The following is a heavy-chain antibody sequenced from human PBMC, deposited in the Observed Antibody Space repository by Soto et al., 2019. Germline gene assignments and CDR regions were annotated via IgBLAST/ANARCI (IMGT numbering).Heavy chain of an antibody. V-gene: IGHV3-15*01. CDR3: APNWNFVY. CDR1: GFTLSNAW. CDR2: IKNKIEGGTT. J-gene: IGHJ4*02. Sequence: EVQLVDSGGGLVKPGGSLRLSCAASGFTLSNAWVSWVRQAPGKGLEWVGRIKNKIEGGTTDYAVPVKGRFTISRDDSKNLLYLQMNSRITEDTAVYYCAPNWNFVYGGEGTPVTVS. D-gene: IGHD2-8*01.